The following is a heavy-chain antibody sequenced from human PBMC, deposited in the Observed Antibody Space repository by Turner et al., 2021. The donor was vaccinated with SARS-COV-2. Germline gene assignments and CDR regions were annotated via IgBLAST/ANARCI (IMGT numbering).Heavy chain of an antibody. V-gene: IGHV3-7*01. CDR2: IKQDGSET. CDR3: ARGSGWVADY. Sequence: EVQLAESGGGLVQPGGSLRLPCAASGFTFNNHWMNWVRQAPGKGVEWVAIIKQDGSETLDVASVKGRFTISRDNAKNSLYLQMNSLRAEDTAIYYCARGSGWVADYWGQGTLVTVSS. D-gene: IGHD6-19*01. J-gene: IGHJ4*02. CDR1: GFTFNNHW.